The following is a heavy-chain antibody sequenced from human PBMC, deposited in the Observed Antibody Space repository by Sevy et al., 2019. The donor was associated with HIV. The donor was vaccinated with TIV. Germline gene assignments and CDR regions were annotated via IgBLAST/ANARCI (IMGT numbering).Heavy chain of an antibody. D-gene: IGHD1-26*01. Sequence: SETLSLTCTVSGGSISSLYWGWIRQPPGKGLEWIANIYYNGNTNYNPSLKSRVTISLDTSKNQISLRLSSVTAADTAIYYCAGENAWSRDYSWGQGTLVTVSS. CDR1: GGSISSLY. CDR2: IYYNGNT. V-gene: IGHV4-59*08. J-gene: IGHJ4*02. CDR3: AGENAWSRDYS.